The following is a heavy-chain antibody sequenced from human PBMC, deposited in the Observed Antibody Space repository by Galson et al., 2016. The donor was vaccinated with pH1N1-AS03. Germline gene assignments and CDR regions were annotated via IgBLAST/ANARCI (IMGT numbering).Heavy chain of an antibody. CDR2: ISYDGGNTYDGTHK. V-gene: IGHV3-30*18. D-gene: IGHD2-21*01. CDR1: GFTFSSYG. CDR3: AKDRIGAYYYFGMDV. Sequence: SLRLSCAASGFTFSSYGMHWVRQAPGKGLEWVAVISYDGGNTYDGTHKYYADYVKGRFTISRDDSKNMLYLQMNSLRAEDTAVYFCAKDRIGAYYYFGMDVWGQGTTVTVS. J-gene: IGHJ6*02.